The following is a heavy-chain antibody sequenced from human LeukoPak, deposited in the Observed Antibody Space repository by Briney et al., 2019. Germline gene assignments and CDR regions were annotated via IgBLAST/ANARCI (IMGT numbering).Heavy chain of an antibody. Sequence: SETLSLTCTVSGGSISSYYWSWIRQPPGKGLEWIGYIYYTGNTNYNPSLKSRVTISVDTSKNQFSLKLSSVTAADAAVYYCARDRLQLQSWGQGTLVTVSS. CDR3: ARDRLQLQS. CDR2: IYYTGNT. V-gene: IGHV4-59*01. D-gene: IGHD1-1*01. CDR1: GGSISSYY. J-gene: IGHJ5*02.